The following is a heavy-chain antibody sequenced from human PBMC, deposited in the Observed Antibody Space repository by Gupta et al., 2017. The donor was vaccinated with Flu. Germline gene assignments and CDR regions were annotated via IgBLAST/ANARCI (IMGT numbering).Heavy chain of an antibody. V-gene: IGHV4-34*01. CDR3: TRGPGYIFWSATNFDY. CDR2: INHSGST. CDR1: GGSFSGYY. Sequence: QVQLQQWGAGLLKPSATLSLTCAGHGGSFSGYYWSWIRQPPGKGLEWIGEINHSGSTNYNPSLKSRVTISVDTSKNQFSLKLSSVTAADTAVYYCTRGPGYIFWSATNFDYWGQGTLVAVSS. D-gene: IGHD3-3*01. J-gene: IGHJ4*02.